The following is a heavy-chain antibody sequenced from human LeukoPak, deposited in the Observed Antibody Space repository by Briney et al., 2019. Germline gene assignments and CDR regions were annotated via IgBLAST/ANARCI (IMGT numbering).Heavy chain of an antibody. CDR1: VFTFRICR. Sequence: GGSVRLLCVAWVFTFRICRVIWLRQAPGKGVEWVANMKQCGSEKYCVDSVKGRFTISRDNATNSLSMQMNSLRAEDTAVYYCAREAGIPPSTQQWPTSVDYWGQGTLVTVSS. CDR3: AREAGIPPSTQQWPTSVDY. D-gene: IGHD5-18*01. CDR2: MKQCGSEK. V-gene: IGHV3-7*05. J-gene: IGHJ4*02.